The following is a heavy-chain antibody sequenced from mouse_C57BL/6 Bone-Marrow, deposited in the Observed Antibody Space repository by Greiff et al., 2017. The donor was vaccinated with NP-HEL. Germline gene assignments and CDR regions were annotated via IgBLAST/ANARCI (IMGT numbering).Heavy chain of an antibody. V-gene: IGHV1-55*01. J-gene: IGHJ3*01. CDR1: GYTFTSYW. CDR2: IYPGSGST. CDR3: ARDNGSSAAGFAY. Sequence: QVQLQQPGAELVKPGASVKMSCKASGYTFTSYWITWVKQRPGQGLEWIGDIYPGSGSTNYNEKFKSKATLTVDTSSSTAYMQLSSLTSEDSAVYDCARDNGSSAAGFAYWGQGTLVTVSA. D-gene: IGHD1-1*01.